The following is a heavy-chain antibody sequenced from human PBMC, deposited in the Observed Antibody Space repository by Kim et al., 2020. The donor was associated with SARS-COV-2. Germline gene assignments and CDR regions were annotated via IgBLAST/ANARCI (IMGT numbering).Heavy chain of an antibody. CDR2: ISYEGSKK. CDR3: AKQGYIFVLNTYYGMDY. CDR1: GFSFNNYG. D-gene: IGHD5-12*01. Sequence: GGSLRLSCAASGFSFNNYGMHWVRQAPGKGLEWVAFISYEGSKKQYLDSLKGRFTVSRDYSKNTLYLQMNSLTAEDTAVYYCAKQGYIFVLNTYYGMDYWGQGTTVTVSS. V-gene: IGHV3-30*18. J-gene: IGHJ6*02.